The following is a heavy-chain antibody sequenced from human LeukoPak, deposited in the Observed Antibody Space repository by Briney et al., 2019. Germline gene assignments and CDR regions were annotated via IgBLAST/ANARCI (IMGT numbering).Heavy chain of an antibody. CDR2: IIPIFGTA. J-gene: IGHJ4*02. V-gene: IGHV1-69*13. CDR1: GGTFSSYA. Sequence: SVKVSCKASGGTFSSYAISWVRQAPGQGLEWMGGIIPIFGTANYAQKFQGRVTITADESTSTAYMELSSLRSEDTAVYYCAKDRGQQLVPNYFDYWGQGTLVTVSS. CDR3: AKDRGQQLVPNYFDY. D-gene: IGHD6-13*01.